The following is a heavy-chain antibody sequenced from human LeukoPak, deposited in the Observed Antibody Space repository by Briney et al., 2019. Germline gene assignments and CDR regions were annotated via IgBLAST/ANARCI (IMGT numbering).Heavy chain of an antibody. Sequence: GGSLRLSCAASGFTFSSYAMHWVRQAPCKGLEWVAVISYDGSNKYYADSVKGRFTISRDNSKNTLYLQMNSLRAEDTTVYYCARDFPRYCSSTSCYFDYWGQGTLVTVSS. V-gene: IGHV3-30-3*01. CDR3: ARDFPRYCSSTSCYFDY. CDR2: ISYDGSNK. D-gene: IGHD2-2*01. CDR1: GFTFSSYA. J-gene: IGHJ4*02.